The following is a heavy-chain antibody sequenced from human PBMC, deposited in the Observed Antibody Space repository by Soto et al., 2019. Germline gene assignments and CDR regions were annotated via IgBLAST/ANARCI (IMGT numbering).Heavy chain of an antibody. CDR2: IRSKANSYAT. Sequence: GGSLRLSCAASGFTFSGSAMHWVRQASGKGLEWVGRIRSKANSYATAYAASVKGRFTISRDDSKNTAYLQMNSLKTEDTAVYYCTRHGDYEDYYYYGMDVWGQGTTVTVSS. D-gene: IGHD4-17*01. V-gene: IGHV3-73*01. J-gene: IGHJ6*02. CDR1: GFTFSGSA. CDR3: TRHGDYEDYYYYGMDV.